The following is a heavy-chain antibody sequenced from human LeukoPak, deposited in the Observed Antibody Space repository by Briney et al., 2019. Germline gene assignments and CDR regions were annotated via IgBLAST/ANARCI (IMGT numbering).Heavy chain of an antibody. CDR3: AREGGLTEGGFDY. J-gene: IGHJ4*02. CDR1: GFNFSSHA. CDR2: MSGYTKNT. D-gene: IGHD1-14*01. V-gene: IGHV3-23*01. Sequence: GGSLRLSCAASGFNFSSHAMSWVRQAPGKGLEWVSAMSGYTKNTYCGDSVKGRFTISRDKSNNTLYLQMNSLRDEDTAVYYCAREGGLTEGGFDYWGQGTLVTVS.